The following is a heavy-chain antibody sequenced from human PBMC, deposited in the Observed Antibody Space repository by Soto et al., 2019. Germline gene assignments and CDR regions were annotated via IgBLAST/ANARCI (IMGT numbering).Heavy chain of an antibody. V-gene: IGHV1-3*05. CDR1: GYTFTSYA. Sequence: QVQLVQSGAEKKKPGASVKVSCKASGYTFTSYAIHWVHQAPGQRLEWMGWINAGNGNTKYSQKFQGRVTITRDTSASPAYMELSSLGSEDMAVYYCARGVPLCFDPWGQGALVTVSS. CDR2: INAGNGNT. D-gene: IGHD2-21*01. J-gene: IGHJ5*02. CDR3: ARGVPLCFDP.